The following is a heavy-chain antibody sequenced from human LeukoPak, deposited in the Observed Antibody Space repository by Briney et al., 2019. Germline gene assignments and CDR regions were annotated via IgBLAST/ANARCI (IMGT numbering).Heavy chain of an antibody. J-gene: IGHJ4*02. V-gene: IGHV3-30*02. CDR1: GFTFSSYG. CDR2: IRYDGSNK. Sequence: GGSLRLSCAASGFTFSSYGMHWVRQAPGKGLEWVAFIRYDGSNKYYADSVKGRFTISRDNSKNTLYLQMNSLRAEDTAVYYCAKGYYDFWSATPNYFDYWGQGTLVTVSS. CDR3: AKGYYDFWSATPNYFDY. D-gene: IGHD3-3*01.